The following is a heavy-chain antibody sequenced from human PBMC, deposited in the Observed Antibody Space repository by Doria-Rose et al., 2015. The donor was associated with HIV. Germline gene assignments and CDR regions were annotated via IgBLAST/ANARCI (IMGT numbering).Heavy chain of an antibody. CDR1: GGSFSGHY. J-gene: IGHJ3*02. CDR2: INHSGTF. V-gene: IGHV4-34*02. CDR3: ADSAPYDI. Sequence: QVQLQQWGAGLLRPSETLSLTCTVYGGSFSGHYWSWIRQPPGRGLEWIGEINHSGTFTYTPSLKTRVTISLDTSKNQFSLKLTSVAAADTAVYYCADSAPYDIWGQGTRVTVSS.